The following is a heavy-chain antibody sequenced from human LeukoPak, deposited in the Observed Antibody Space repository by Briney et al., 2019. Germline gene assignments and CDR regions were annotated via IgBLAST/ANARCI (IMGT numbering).Heavy chain of an antibody. Sequence: SQTLSLTCTVSGGSISSGGYYWSWIRQPPGKGLEWIGYIYHSGSTYYNPSLKSRVTISVDRSKNQFSLKLSSVTAADTAVYYCARDHPFFGVSYWGQGTLVTVSS. V-gene: IGHV4-30-2*01. CDR1: GGSISSGGYY. J-gene: IGHJ4*02. CDR3: ARDHPFFGVSY. CDR2: IYHSGST. D-gene: IGHD3-3*01.